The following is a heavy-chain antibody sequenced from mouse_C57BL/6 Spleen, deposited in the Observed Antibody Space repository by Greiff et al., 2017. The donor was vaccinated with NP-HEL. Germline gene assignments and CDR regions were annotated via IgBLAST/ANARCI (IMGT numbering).Heavy chain of an antibody. CDR2: ISNGGGST. D-gene: IGHD2-5*01. J-gene: IGHJ4*01. CDR1: GFTFSDYY. V-gene: IGHV5-12*01. Sequence: DVMLVESGGGLVQPGGSLKLSCAASGFTFSDYYMYWVRQTPEKRLEWVAYISNGGGSTYYPDTVKGRFTISRDNAKNTLYLQMSRLKSEDTAMYYCARQNYSNYYYAMDYWGQGTSVTVSS. CDR3: ARQNYSNYYYAMDY.